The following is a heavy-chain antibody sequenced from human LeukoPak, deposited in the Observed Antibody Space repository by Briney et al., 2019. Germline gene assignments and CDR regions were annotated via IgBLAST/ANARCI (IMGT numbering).Heavy chain of an antibody. J-gene: IGHJ4*02. CDR3: ARGGRDYYDSSGYY. D-gene: IGHD3-22*01. CDR1: GFTFSSYA. CDR2: IPYDGSNK. Sequence: GRSLRLSCAASGFTFSSYAMHWVRQAPGKGLEWVAVIPYDGSNKYYADSVKGRFTISRDNSKNTLYLQMNSLRAEDTAVYYCARGGRDYYDSSGYYWGQGTLVTVSS. V-gene: IGHV3-30-3*01.